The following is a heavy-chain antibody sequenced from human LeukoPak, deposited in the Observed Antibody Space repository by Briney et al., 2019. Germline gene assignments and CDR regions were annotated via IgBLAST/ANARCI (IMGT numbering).Heavy chain of an antibody. CDR1: GFTFSSYE. Sequence: PGGSLRLSCAASGFTFSSYEMNWVRQAPGKGLEWVSYISSGGSSMYYADSVKGRFTISRDNAENSLYLQMNSLRAEDTAVYYCARDQGIAAAGYDYWGQGTLVTVSS. D-gene: IGHD6-13*01. J-gene: IGHJ4*02. V-gene: IGHV3-48*03. CDR3: ARDQGIAAAGYDY. CDR2: ISSGGSSM.